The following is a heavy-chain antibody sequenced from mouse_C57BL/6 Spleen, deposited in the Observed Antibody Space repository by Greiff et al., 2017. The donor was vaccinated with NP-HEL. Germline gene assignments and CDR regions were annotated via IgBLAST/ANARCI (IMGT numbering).Heavy chain of an antibody. V-gene: IGHV1-82*01. CDR1: GYAFSSSW. D-gene: IGHD2-3*01. J-gene: IGHJ1*03. Sequence: VQLQQSGPELVKPGASVKISCKASGYAFSSSWMNWVKQRPGKGLEWIGRIYPGDGDTNYNGKFKGKATLTADKSSSTAYMQLSSLTSEDSAVYFCARGVIYDGYYVGYFDVWGTGTTVTVSS. CDR2: IYPGDGDT. CDR3: ARGVIYDGYYVGYFDV.